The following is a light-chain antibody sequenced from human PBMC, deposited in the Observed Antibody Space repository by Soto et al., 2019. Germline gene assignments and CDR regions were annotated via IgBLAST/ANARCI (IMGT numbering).Light chain of an antibody. CDR2: GAS. V-gene: IGKV3-20*01. J-gene: IGKJ4*01. Sequence: DIELTQSPGTLSLSPGERATISCRASQSVSSSYLSWYQQKPGQAPRLLIYGASSMDTGIPDRFSGSGSGTDFTLTISRLQPEDFAMYYCQQYGSSPLTFGGGTKVEIK. CDR1: QSVSSSY. CDR3: QQYGSSPLT.